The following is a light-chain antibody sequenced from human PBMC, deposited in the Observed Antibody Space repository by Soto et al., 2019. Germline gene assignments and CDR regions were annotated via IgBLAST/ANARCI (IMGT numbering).Light chain of an antibody. CDR2: GAY. J-gene: IGKJ3*01. Sequence: EIVLTQSPGTLSLSPGERATLSCRASQSVSSSYLAGYQQKPGQAPRLLIYGAYSRATGIPDRSSGSGSGTDFTLTISRLEPEDFAVYYCQQYCSSPRLTFGPGTKVDIK. CDR3: QQYCSSPRLT. V-gene: IGKV3-20*01. CDR1: QSVSSSY.